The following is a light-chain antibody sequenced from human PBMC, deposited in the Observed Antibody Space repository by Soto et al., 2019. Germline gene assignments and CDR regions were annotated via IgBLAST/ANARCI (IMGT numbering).Light chain of an antibody. CDR1: QSVSVNS. CDR3: QQYGGSPFT. CDR2: AAS. Sequence: EIVLTQSPGTLSLPPGERATLSCSASQSVSVNSLAWYQPKGGQAPRLLIYAASTRATGVPDRFSGSGSGTDFALTISRLETEDFAVYYCQQYGGSPFTFGPGTKVDIK. V-gene: IGKV3-20*01. J-gene: IGKJ3*01.